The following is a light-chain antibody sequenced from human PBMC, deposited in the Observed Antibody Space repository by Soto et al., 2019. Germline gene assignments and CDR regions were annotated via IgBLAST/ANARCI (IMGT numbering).Light chain of an antibody. CDR2: DVS. CDR3: SSYTGSNTYV. J-gene: IGLJ1*01. V-gene: IGLV2-14*01. Sequence: QSALTQPASVSGSPGQSITISCTGTSSDVGGYHYVSWYQQHPGKAPKLMIYDVSSRPSGVSNRFSGSKSGSTASLTISGLQAEDEADYYCSSYTGSNTYVFGTGTKVTVL. CDR1: SSDVGGYHY.